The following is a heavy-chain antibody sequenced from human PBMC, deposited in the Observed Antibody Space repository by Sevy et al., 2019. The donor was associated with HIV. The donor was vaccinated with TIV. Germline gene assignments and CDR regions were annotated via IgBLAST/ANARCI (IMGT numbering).Heavy chain of an antibody. D-gene: IGHD2-21*02. CDR3: ENWDCGNDCHRFYYMDV. CDR2: ISSSGSAI. Sequence: GGCLRLSCAASGFTFSSYSMNWVRQPPGKGLEWVSYISSSGSAIYYADSVKGRFTISRDNAKNSLYLQMNSLRDEDTAMYYYENWDCGNDCHRFYYMDVWGKGTTVTVSS. CDR1: GFTFSSYS. J-gene: IGHJ6*03. V-gene: IGHV3-48*02.